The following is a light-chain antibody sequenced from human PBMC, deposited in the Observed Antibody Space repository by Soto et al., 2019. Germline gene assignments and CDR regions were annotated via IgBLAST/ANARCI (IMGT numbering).Light chain of an antibody. CDR1: NSDIGFYNY. CDR3: CSYAGRYSWV. CDR2: DVS. J-gene: IGLJ3*02. V-gene: IGLV2-11*01. Sequence: QSALTQPRSVSGSPGQSVTISCSGSNSDIGFYNYVSWFQYHPGKAPKLLIYDVSKWPSGVPDRFTGSKSGNSASLTISGLQAEDEGDYFCCSYAGRYSWVFGGGTQLTVL.